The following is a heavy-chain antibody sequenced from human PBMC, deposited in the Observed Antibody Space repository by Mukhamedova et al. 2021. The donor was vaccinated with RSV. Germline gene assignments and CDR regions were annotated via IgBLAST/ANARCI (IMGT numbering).Heavy chain of an antibody. CDR2: YHSGST. J-gene: IGHJ4*02. CDR3: ARSPVYDYVWGSYRYTGPYFDY. D-gene: IGHD3-16*02. Sequence: YHSGSTYYNPSLKSRVTISVDTSKNQFSLKLGSVTAADTAVYYCARSPVYDYVWGSYRYTGPYFDYWGQGTLVTVSS. V-gene: IGHV4-30-2*04.